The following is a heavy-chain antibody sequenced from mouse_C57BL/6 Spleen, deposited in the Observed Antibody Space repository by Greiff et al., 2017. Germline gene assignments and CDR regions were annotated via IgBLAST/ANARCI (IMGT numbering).Heavy chain of an antibody. D-gene: IGHD4-1*02. CDR3: ARSSPTGYFDY. J-gene: IGHJ2*01. CDR2: IYPGDGDT. V-gene: IGHV1-82*01. Sequence: QVQLQQSGPELVKPGASVKISCKASGYAFSSSWMNWVKQRPGKGLEWIGRIYPGDGDTNYNGKFKGKATLTADKSSSTAYMQLSSLTSEDSAVYFCARSSPTGYFDYWGQGTTLTVSS. CDR1: GYAFSSSW.